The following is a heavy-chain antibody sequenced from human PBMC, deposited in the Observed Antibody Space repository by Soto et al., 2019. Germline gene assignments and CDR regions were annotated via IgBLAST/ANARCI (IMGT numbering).Heavy chain of an antibody. CDR1: VYSFTSYW. CDR2: IDPSDSYT. V-gene: IGHV5-10-1*01. Sequence: GESLKISCKGSVYSFTSYWISWVRQMPGKGLEWMGRIDPSDSYTNYSPSFQGHVTISADKSISTAYLQWSSLKASDTAMYYCARRITTSSYDMDVWGQGTTVTV. CDR3: ARRITTSSYDMDV. J-gene: IGHJ6*02. D-gene: IGHD3-3*01.